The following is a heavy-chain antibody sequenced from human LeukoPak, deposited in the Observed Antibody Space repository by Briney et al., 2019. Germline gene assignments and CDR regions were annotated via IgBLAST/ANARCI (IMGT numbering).Heavy chain of an antibody. CDR2: INQDGSEK. V-gene: IGHV3-7*01. Sequence: GGSLRLSCATSGFTFSFYWMSWVRQAPGKGLEWVANINQDGSEKTYGDSVKGRFTISRDNAKNSLYLQMNSLRAEDTAVYYCAELGITMIGGVWGKGTTVTISS. CDR1: GFTFSFYW. D-gene: IGHD3-10*02. J-gene: IGHJ6*04. CDR3: AELGITMIGGV.